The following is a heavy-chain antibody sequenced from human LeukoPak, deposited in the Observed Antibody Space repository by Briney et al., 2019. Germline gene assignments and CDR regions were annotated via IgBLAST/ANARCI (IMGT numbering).Heavy chain of an antibody. J-gene: IGHJ3*02. V-gene: IGHV4-30-4*01. CDR3: ARATMVRGVFAFDI. CDR2: IYYSGST. CDR1: GGSISSGDYY. D-gene: IGHD3-10*01. Sequence: SETLSLTCTVSGGSISSGDYYWSWIRQPPGKGLEWIGYIYYSGSTYYNPSLKSRVTISVDTSKNQFSLKLSSVTAADAAVYYCARATMVRGVFAFDIWGQGTMVTVSS.